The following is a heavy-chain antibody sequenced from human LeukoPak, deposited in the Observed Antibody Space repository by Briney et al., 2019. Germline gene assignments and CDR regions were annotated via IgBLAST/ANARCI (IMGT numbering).Heavy chain of an antibody. CDR3: AKLGITNYDFWSGYFDF. J-gene: IGHJ4*02. CDR1: GFSFSASA. V-gene: IGHV3-23*01. Sequence: GGSLRLSCAASGFSFSASAMHWVRQAPGKGLEWVSGISGSGGSTYYADSVKGRFTISRDNSKNTLYLQMNSLRVEDTAMYYCAKLGITNYDFWSGYFDFWGQGTLVTVSS. CDR2: ISGSGGST. D-gene: IGHD3-3*01.